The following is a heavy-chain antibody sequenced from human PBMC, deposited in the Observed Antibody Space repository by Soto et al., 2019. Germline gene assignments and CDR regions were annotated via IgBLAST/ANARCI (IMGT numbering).Heavy chain of an antibody. CDR3: AKDDSLEWFFPLDA. J-gene: IGHJ5*02. Sequence: GGSLRLSCEASGFTFSSYAMSWVRQAPGKGLEWVSVISGSVGTTYYADSVKGRFTISRDNSKNTLYLQMNSLRVEDTAVYFCAKDDSLEWFFPLDAWGQATRVTVAS. D-gene: IGHD3-3*01. V-gene: IGHV3-23*01. CDR1: GFTFSSYA. CDR2: ISGSVGTT.